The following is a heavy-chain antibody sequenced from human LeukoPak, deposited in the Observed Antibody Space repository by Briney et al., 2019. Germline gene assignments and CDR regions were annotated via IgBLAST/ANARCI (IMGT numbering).Heavy chain of an antibody. CDR1: GYTFTGYY. CDR2: INPNSGGT. V-gene: IGHV1-2*02. CDR3: ARVGASYYYDSSGYYSFDY. Sequence: GASVKVSCKASGYTFTGYYMHWVRQAPGQGLEWMGWINPNSGGTNYAQKFQGRVTMTRDTSISTAYMELSRLRSDDTAVYYCARVGASYYYDSSGYYSFDYWGQGTLVTVSS. J-gene: IGHJ4*02. D-gene: IGHD3-22*01.